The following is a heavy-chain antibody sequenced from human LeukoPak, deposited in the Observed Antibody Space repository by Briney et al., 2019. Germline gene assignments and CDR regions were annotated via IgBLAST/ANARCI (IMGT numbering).Heavy chain of an antibody. CDR3: ARDRIRGSYGFDP. Sequence: GGSLRLSCAASGFTFDDYGMGWVRQAPGKGLEWVCGINWSGGSTGYADSVKGRFAISRDNAKNSLSLQMNSLRAEDTAVYYCARDRIRGSYGFDPWGQGTLVTVSS. CDR2: INWSGGST. J-gene: IGHJ5*02. V-gene: IGHV3-20*04. CDR1: GFTFDDYG. D-gene: IGHD1-26*01.